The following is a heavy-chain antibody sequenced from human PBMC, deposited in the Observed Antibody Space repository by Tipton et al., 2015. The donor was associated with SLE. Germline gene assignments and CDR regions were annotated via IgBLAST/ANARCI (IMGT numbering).Heavy chain of an antibody. V-gene: IGHV4-34*01. J-gene: IGHJ4*02. CDR2: INHSGYT. CDR1: GGSFSGYY. Sequence: LRLSCAVYGGSFSGYYWSWIRQPPGKGLEWIGEINHSGYTNYNLSLKSRVTISEDTSKNQFSLKLSSVTAADTAVYYCARDRLGGPFDSWGQGTLVTVSS. D-gene: IGHD1-26*01. CDR3: ARDRLGGPFDS.